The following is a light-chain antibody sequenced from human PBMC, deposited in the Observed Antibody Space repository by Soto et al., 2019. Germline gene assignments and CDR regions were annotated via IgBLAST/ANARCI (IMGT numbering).Light chain of an antibody. CDR2: AVS. CDR1: STDVGAYNY. V-gene: IGLV2-8*01. CDR3: SSYVGNNNLV. J-gene: IGLJ2*01. Sequence: QSALTQPPSASGSPGQSVTISCTRTSTDVGAYNYVSWYQQHPGKAPKLMIYAVSKRPSGVPDRFSGSKSGNTASLTVSGLQADDEADYYCSSYVGNNNLVFGGGTKLTVL.